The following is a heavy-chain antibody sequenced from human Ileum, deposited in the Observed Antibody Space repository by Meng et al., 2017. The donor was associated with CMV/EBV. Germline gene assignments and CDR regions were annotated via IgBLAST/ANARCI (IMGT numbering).Heavy chain of an antibody. CDR3: ATGPNYATGATFFDD. D-gene: IGHD1-26*01. CDR2: ISSSSSYT. CDR1: GFTFSDYY. V-gene: IGHV3-11*06. Sequence: GELLEAGGGLVQPGGPLRLSCAASGFTFSDYYMTWIRQAPGKGLEWVSYISSSSSYTNYADSVKGRFTISRDNAKNTLHLQMNSLRAEDTAVYYCATGPNYATGATFFDDWSQGILVTVSS. J-gene: IGHJ4*02.